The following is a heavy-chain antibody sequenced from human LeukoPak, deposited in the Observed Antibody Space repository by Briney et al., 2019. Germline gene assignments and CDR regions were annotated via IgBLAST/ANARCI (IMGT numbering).Heavy chain of an antibody. J-gene: IGHJ3*02. CDR3: ARRDRGYSCGFGAFDI. V-gene: IGHV4-61*01. Sequence: SETLSLTCTVSGGSVSSGSYYWSWIRQPPGKGLEWIGYIYYSGSTNYNPSLKSRVTISVDTSKNQFSLKLSSVTAADTAVYYCARRDRGYSCGFGAFDIWGQGTMVTVSS. CDR2: IYYSGST. D-gene: IGHD5-18*01. CDR1: GGSVSSGSYY.